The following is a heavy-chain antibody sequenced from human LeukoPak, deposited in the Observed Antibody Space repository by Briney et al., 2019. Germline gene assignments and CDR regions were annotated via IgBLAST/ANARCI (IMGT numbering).Heavy chain of an antibody. V-gene: IGHV4-59*01. CDR2: IYYNGRT. CDR1: GGSINSKY. Sequence: SSETLSLTCTVSGGSINSKYLSWIRQSPGKGLEWLGYIYYNGRTNYNPSLKSRVSMSLDTSKIHLSLKLNSVTAADTAVYYCARGSGAWDYFDSWGQGTQVTVSS. CDR3: ARGSGAWDYFDS. D-gene: IGHD3-10*01. J-gene: IGHJ4*02.